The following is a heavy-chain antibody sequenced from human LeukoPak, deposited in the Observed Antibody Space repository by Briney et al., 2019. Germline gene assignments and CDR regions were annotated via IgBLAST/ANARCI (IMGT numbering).Heavy chain of an antibody. Sequence: GVSLRLSCTASGFTFGDYALSWVRQAPGKGLEWVGFIRRNTYGGTTEYAASVKGRFTISRDDSKSIAYLQMNSLKTEDTSVYYCATLRGGTYYTFDYWGQGTLVTVSS. CDR1: GFTFGDYA. J-gene: IGHJ4*02. D-gene: IGHD1-26*01. V-gene: IGHV3-49*04. CDR3: ATLRGGTYYTFDY. CDR2: IRRNTYGGTT.